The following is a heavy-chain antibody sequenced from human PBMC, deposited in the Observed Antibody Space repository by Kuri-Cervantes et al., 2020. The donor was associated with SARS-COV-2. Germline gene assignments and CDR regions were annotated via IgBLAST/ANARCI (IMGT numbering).Heavy chain of an antibody. J-gene: IGHJ6*02. V-gene: IGHV3-33*08. Sequence: GESLKISCAASGFTFSSYGMHWVRQAPGKGLEWVAVIWYDGGNKYYADSVKGRFTISRDNSKNTLYLQMNSLRAEDTAVYYCARSSGQIFYYYGMDVWGQGTTVTVSS. D-gene: IGHD2-15*01. CDR1: GFTFSSYG. CDR3: ARSSGQIFYYYGMDV. CDR2: IWYDGGNK.